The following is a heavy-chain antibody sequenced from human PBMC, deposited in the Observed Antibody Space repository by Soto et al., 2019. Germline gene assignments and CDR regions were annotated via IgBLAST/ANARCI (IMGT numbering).Heavy chain of an antibody. CDR2: IYYSGST. CDR3: ARDFKAVRGVTRITGYFDL. Sequence: QVQLQESGPGLVKPSQTLSLTCTVSGGSISSGGYYWSWIRQHPGKGLEWIGYIYYSGSTYYNPSLMSRVTISVDTSKNQFSLKLSSVTAADTAVYYCARDFKAVRGVTRITGYFDLWGRGTLVTVSS. CDR1: GGSISSGGYY. J-gene: IGHJ2*01. D-gene: IGHD3-10*01. V-gene: IGHV4-31*03.